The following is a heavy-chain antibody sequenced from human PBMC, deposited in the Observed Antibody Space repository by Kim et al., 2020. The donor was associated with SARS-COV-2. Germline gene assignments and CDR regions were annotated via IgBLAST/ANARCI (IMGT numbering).Heavy chain of an antibody. CDR2: VGAYNGDT. Sequence: ASLKVSCKASGYTFTSYGISWVRQAPGQGLEWLGWVGAYNGDTNYAQNLQGRVTLTTDTSTSTAFLELRSLRSDDTAVYFCARDRGYGDDTFDYWGQGTLVTVSS. CDR3: ARDRGYGDDTFDY. V-gene: IGHV1-18*01. D-gene: IGHD4-17*01. CDR1: GYTFTSYG. J-gene: IGHJ4*02.